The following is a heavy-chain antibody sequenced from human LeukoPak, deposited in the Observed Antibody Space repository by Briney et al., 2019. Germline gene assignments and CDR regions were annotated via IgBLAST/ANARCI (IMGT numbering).Heavy chain of an antibody. CDR3: ARVPGGYDFVGFDY. J-gene: IGHJ4*02. D-gene: IGHD5-12*01. CDR2: IYYSGST. CDR1: GGSISSTSYY. Sequence: SETLSLTCTVSGGSISSTSYYWGWIRQPPGKGLEWIGYIYYSGSTNYNPSLKSRVTISVDTSKNQFSLKLSSVTAADTAVYYCARVPGGYDFVGFDYWGQGTLVTVSS. V-gene: IGHV4-61*05.